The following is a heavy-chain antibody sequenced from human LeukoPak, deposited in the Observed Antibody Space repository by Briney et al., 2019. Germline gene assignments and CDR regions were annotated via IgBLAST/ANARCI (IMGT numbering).Heavy chain of an antibody. CDR3: AKDLTMVRGDDP. CDR2: ISGSGGST. D-gene: IGHD3-10*01. V-gene: IGHV3-23*01. J-gene: IGHJ5*02. CDR1: GFTCSSYA. Sequence: GGSLRLSCAASGFTCSSYAMSWVRQAPGKGLEGVSAISGSGGSTYYADSVKGRFTISRDNSKNTLYLQMNSLRAEDTAVYYCAKDLTMVRGDDPWGQGTLVTVSS.